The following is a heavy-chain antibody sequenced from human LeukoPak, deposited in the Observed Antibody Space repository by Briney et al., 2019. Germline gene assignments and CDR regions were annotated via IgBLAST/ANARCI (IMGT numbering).Heavy chain of an antibody. D-gene: IGHD4-23*01. CDR3: ARGRGDYGGNTGFDY. J-gene: IGHJ4*02. V-gene: IGHV1-69*05. CDR2: IIPIFGTA. CDR1: GGTFSSYA. Sequence: SVKVSCKASGGTFSSYAISWVRQAPGQGLEWMGGIIPIFGTANYAQKFQGRVTITTDESTSTVYMELSSLRSEDTAVYYCARGRGDYGGNTGFDYWGQGTLVTVSS.